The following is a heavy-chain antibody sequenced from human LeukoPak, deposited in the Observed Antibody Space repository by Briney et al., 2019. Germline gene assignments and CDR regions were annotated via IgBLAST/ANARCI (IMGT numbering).Heavy chain of an antibody. CDR1: GYTFTSYA. CDR2: INTNTGNP. Sequence: GASVKVSCKASGYTFTSYAMNWVRQAPGQGLEWMGWINTNTGNPTYAQGFTGRFVFSLDTSVSTAYLQISSLKAEDTAVYYCARTAYDILTGYPASEYGMDVWGQGTTVTVSS. V-gene: IGHV7-4-1*02. CDR3: ARTAYDILTGYPASEYGMDV. D-gene: IGHD3-9*01. J-gene: IGHJ6*02.